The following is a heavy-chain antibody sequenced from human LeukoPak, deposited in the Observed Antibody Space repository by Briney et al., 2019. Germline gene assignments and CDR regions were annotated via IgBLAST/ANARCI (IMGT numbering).Heavy chain of an antibody. CDR1: GFTFSSYS. D-gene: IGHD3-16*02. CDR3: AKEPKNYVVFVWFDP. CDR2: ISGSGGST. V-gene: IGHV3-23*01. Sequence: GGSLRLSCAASGFTFSSYSMNWVRQAPGKGLEWVSAISGSGGSTYYADSVKGRFTISRDNSKNTLYLQMNSLRAEDTAVYYCAKEPKNYVVFVWFDPWGQGTLVTVSS. J-gene: IGHJ5*02.